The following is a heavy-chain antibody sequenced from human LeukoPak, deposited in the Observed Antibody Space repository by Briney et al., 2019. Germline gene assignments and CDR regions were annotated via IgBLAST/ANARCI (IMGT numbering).Heavy chain of an antibody. CDR2: IFYSGST. CDR1: GGSISTSNYY. CDR3: AREREGPYGYLDY. V-gene: IGHV4-39*07. J-gene: IGHJ4*02. Sequence: SETLSLTCTVSGGSISTSNYYWGWIRQPPGKGLEWIGNIFYSGSTYYNPSLKSRVTISVDTSKNQFSLKLSSVTAADTAVYYCAREREGPYGYLDYWGQGTLVTVSS. D-gene: IGHD4-17*01.